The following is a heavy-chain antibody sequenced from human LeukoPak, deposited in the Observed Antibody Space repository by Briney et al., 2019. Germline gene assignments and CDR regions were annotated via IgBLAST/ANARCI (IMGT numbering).Heavy chain of an antibody. Sequence: GESLQISCQGSGYTFTSYWIGWVRQMPGKGLEWMGIIYPGDSDTRYSPSLQGQVTISVDKSISTTYLQWSSPKASDTAMYYCARPRGFYDSSEFDYWGQGTLVTVSS. D-gene: IGHD3-22*01. V-gene: IGHV5-51*01. J-gene: IGHJ4*02. CDR1: GYTFTSYW. CDR3: ARPRGFYDSSEFDY. CDR2: IYPGDSDT.